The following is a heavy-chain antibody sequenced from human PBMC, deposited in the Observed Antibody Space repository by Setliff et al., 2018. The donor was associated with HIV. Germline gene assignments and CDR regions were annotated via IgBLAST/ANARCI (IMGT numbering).Heavy chain of an antibody. CDR3: AKVISSSWYFDY. D-gene: IGHD6-13*01. CDR1: GDSISSSNYF. J-gene: IGHJ4*02. V-gene: IGHV4-39*07. Sequence: SETLSLTCDVSGDSISSSNYFWGWIRQPPGKGLEWIGEINHSGSTNYNPSLKSRVTISVDTSKNQFSLKLSSVTAADTAVYYCAKVISSSWYFDYWGQGTLVTVSS. CDR2: INHSGST.